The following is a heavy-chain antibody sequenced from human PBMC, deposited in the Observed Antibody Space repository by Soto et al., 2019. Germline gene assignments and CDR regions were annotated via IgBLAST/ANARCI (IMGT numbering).Heavy chain of an antibody. V-gene: IGHV1-8*01. D-gene: IGHD2-2*01. CDR3: ASDMSTT. J-gene: IGHJ5*02. CDR2: MNPNSGHT. CDR1: GYTFTSHD. Sequence: QVQLVQSGAEVKKPGASVKVSCKASGYTFTSHDSNWMRQTTGQGLEWMGWMNPNSGHTNYAQNFQARVTMTRDTSISTAYMGLTNLRSEDSAIYYCASDMSTTWGQGTLVTVSS.